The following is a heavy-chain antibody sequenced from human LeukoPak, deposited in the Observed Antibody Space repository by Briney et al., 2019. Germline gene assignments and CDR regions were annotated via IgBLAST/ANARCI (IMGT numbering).Heavy chain of an antibody. D-gene: IGHD4/OR15-4a*01. Sequence: GGSLRLSCAASGFTFSSCALSWVRQAPGKGLEWVSAISTSGGSTYYADSVKGRFTISRDNSKNTLYLQMNSLRAEDTAVYYCAKGFRGAILQDARGYWGQGTLVTVSS. J-gene: IGHJ4*02. V-gene: IGHV3-23*01. CDR2: ISTSGGST. CDR3: AKGFRGAILQDARGY. CDR1: GFTFSSCA.